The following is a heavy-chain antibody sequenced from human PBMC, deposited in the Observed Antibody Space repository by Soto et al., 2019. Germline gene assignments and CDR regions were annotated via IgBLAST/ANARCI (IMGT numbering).Heavy chain of an antibody. CDR3: ARDQWDSGGYSGLDP. J-gene: IGHJ5*02. CDR1: GGSISSGDYF. V-gene: IGHV4-30-4*01. Sequence: SETLSLTCTVSGGSISSGDYFWSWIRQPPGKGLEWIGNIYHSGSTYYTPSLKSRVIISLDTSKNQFSLRLSTVTAADTAVYFCARDQWDSGGYSGLDPWGQGTLVTVSS. D-gene: IGHD3-22*01. CDR2: IYHSGST.